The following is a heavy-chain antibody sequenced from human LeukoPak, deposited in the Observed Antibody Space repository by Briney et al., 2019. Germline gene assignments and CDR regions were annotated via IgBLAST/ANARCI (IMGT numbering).Heavy chain of an antibody. CDR1: GGSTSSSTYY. D-gene: IGHD5-24*01. V-gene: IGHV4-39*07. CDR3: ARVFGYRSSFYDY. J-gene: IGHJ4*02. Sequence: PSETLSLTCTVSGGSTSSSTYYWGWIRQPPGKGLEWIGSIYYSGSTYYNPSLKSRVTISVDTSKNQFSLKMSSVTAADTAVYYCARVFGYRSSFYDYWGQGTLVTVSS. CDR2: IYYSGST.